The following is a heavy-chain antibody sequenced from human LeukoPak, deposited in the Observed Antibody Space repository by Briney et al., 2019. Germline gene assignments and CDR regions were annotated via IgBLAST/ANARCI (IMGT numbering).Heavy chain of an antibody. CDR1: GGSISSYY. V-gene: IGHV4-59*08. CDR2: IFYSGST. Sequence: SETLSLTCTVSGGSISSYYWSWLRQAPGKGLEWIGYIFYSGSTNYNPSLKSRVTISVDTSKNKFSLKVSSVTAADTAVYYCARSGYSYVNFWGQGTLVTVSS. D-gene: IGHD5-18*01. CDR3: ARSGYSYVNF. J-gene: IGHJ4*02.